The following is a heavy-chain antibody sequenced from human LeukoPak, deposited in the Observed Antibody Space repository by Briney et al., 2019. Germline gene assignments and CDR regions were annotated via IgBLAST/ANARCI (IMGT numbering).Heavy chain of an antibody. CDR2: IWYDGSNK. Sequence: GGSLRLSCAASGFTFSSYGMHWVRQAPGKGLERVAVIWYDGSNKYYADSVKGRFTISRDNSKNTLYLQMNSLRAEDTAVYYCARGSQGNWNYAHYYYYMDVWGKGTTVTVSS. V-gene: IGHV3-33*01. D-gene: IGHD1-7*01. J-gene: IGHJ6*03. CDR3: ARGSQGNWNYAHYYYYMDV. CDR1: GFTFSSYG.